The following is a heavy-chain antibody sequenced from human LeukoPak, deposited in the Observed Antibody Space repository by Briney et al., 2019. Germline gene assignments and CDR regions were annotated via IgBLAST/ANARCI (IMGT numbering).Heavy chain of an antibody. CDR2: ISWNSGSI. D-gene: IGHD4-17*01. J-gene: IGHJ5*02. V-gene: IGHV3-9*01. Sequence: QSGGSLRLSCAASGFTFDDYAMHWVRQAPGKGLEWVSGISWNSGSIGYADSVKGRFTISRDNAKNSLYLQMNSLRAEDTAVYYCAKDCTVKRALNWFDPWGQGTLVTVSS. CDR3: AKDCTVKRALNWFDP. CDR1: GFTFDDYA.